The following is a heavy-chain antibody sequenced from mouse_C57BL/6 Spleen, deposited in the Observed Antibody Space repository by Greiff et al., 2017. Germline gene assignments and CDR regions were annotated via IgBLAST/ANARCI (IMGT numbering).Heavy chain of an antibody. Sequence: VKLQQPGAELVRPGSSVKLSCKASGYTFTSYWMHWVKQRPIQGLEWIGNIDPSDSETHYNQKFKDKATLTVDKSSSTAYMQLSSLTSEDSAVYYCARSFITTPPDYWGQGTTLTVSS. V-gene: IGHV1-52*01. CDR3: ARSFITTPPDY. J-gene: IGHJ2*01. CDR1: GYTFTSYW. CDR2: IDPSDSET. D-gene: IGHD1-1*01.